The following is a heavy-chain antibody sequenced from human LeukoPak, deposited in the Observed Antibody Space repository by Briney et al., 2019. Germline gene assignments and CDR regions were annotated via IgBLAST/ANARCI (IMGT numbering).Heavy chain of an antibody. J-gene: IGHJ6*01. CDR3: ARGRYNWKIGGSGRRLKAMDV. CDR1: GGSFSGYY. Sequence: ASETLSLTCAVYGGSFSGYYWSWIRQPPGKGLEWIGEINHSGSTNYNPSLKSRVTISVDTSKNQFSLKLSSVTAADTAVYYCARGRYNWKIGGSGRRLKAMDVWGKGPRSPSPQ. CDR2: INHSGST. D-gene: IGHD1-20*01. V-gene: IGHV4-34*01.